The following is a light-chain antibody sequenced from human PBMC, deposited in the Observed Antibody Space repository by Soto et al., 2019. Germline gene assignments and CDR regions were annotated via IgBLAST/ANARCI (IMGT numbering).Light chain of an antibody. J-gene: IGLJ1*01. CDR2: EVS. CDR3: CSYAGRSTRDV. Sequence: QSALTQPASVSGSPGQSITISCTGTSSDVGSYNLVSWYQQHPGKARKLMIYEVSKRPSGVSNRFSGSKSGNTASLTISGLQAEDEADYYCCSYAGRSTRDVFGTGTKLTVL. V-gene: IGLV2-23*02. CDR1: SSDVGSYNL.